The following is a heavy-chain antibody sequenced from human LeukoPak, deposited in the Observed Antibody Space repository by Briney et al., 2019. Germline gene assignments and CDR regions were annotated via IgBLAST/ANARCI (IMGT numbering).Heavy chain of an antibody. Sequence: SETLSLTCTVSGGSVSSGTYYRSWIRQPPGKGLEWIGYIYYSGSTNYNPSLKSRVTISVDTSKNQFSLKLSSVTAADTAVYYCARDRTSREVAFDIWGQGTMVTVSS. CDR2: IYYSGST. CDR3: ARDRTSREVAFDI. V-gene: IGHV4-61*01. D-gene: IGHD1-14*01. J-gene: IGHJ3*02. CDR1: GGSVSSGTYY.